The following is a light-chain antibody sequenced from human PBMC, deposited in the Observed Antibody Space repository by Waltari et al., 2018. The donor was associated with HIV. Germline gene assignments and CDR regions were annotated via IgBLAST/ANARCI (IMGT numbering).Light chain of an antibody. V-gene: IGLV1-40*01. J-gene: IGLJ2*01. CDR1: SSTIGATYA. CDR2: ANN. CDR3: QSYDSTLRVV. Sequence: QPVLTQPPSVSGAPGQRVTISCTRSSSTIGATYAVHWYQQLPGTAPKLLIYANNNRPSGVPDRFSGSKSGTSASLAITGLQAEDEADYYCQSYDSTLRVVFGGGTKLTVL.